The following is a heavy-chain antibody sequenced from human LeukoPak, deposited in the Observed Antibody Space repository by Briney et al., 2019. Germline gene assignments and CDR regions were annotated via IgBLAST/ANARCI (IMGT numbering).Heavy chain of an antibody. Sequence: SETLSLTCTVSGVSIGNYYWSWIRQPPGKALEWIGFIFYSGSTNYNPSLKSRVTISVDTSKSQFSLKLSSVTAADTAVYYCASEGLAVAGNFLYWGQGALVTVSS. CDR1: GVSIGNYY. CDR3: ASEGLAVAGNFLY. J-gene: IGHJ1*01. CDR2: IFYSGST. D-gene: IGHD6-19*01. V-gene: IGHV4-59*01.